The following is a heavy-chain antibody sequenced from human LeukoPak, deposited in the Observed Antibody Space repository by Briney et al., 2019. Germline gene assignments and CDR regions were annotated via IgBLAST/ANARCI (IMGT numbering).Heavy chain of an antibody. D-gene: IGHD6-19*01. CDR2: ISSSSSYI. J-gene: IGHJ4*02. Sequence: GGTLRLSCAASGFTFSSYGMSWVRQAPGKGLEWVSSISSSSSYIYYADSVKGRFTISRDNAKNSLYLQMNSLRAEDTAVYYCARTGAVAGPIDYWGQGTLVTVSS. V-gene: IGHV3-21*01. CDR1: GFTFSSYG. CDR3: ARTGAVAGPIDY.